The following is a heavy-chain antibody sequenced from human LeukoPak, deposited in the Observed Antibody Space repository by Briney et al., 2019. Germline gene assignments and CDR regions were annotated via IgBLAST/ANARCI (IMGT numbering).Heavy chain of an antibody. D-gene: IGHD4-17*01. CDR3: ARGGARYGDYGSYFDY. Sequence: SETLSLTCTVSGGSISRYYWSWIRQPPGKGLEWIGYIYYSGSTNYNPSLKSRVTISVDTSKNQFSLKLSSVTAADTAVYYCARGGARYGDYGSYFDYWGQGTLVTVSS. J-gene: IGHJ4*02. CDR1: GGSISRYY. V-gene: IGHV4-59*01. CDR2: IYYSGST.